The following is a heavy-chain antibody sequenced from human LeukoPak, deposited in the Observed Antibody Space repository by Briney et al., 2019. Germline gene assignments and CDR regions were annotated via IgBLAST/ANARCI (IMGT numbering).Heavy chain of an antibody. CDR2: INWNGGST. CDR1: GFRFSGYW. V-gene: IGHV3-20*04. J-gene: IGHJ3*02. D-gene: IGHD3-22*01. CDR3: ARIDTYYYDSSGYYSAFDI. Sequence: PGGSLRLSCAASGFRFSGYWMHWVRQAPGKGLEWVSGINWNGGSTGYADSVKGRFTISRDNAKNSLYLQMNSLRAEDTALYYCARIDTYYYDSSGYYSAFDIWGQGTIVTVSS.